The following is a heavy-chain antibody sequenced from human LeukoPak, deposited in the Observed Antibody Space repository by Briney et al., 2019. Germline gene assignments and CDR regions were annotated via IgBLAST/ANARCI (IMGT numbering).Heavy chain of an antibody. CDR2: IRYDGSNK. CDR3: AKDRPVAGTRVDAFDI. Sequence: GRSLRLSCAASGFTFSSYGMHWVRQAPGKGLEWVAFIRYDGSNKYYADSVKGRFTISRGNSKNTLYLQMNSLRAEDTAVYYCAKDRPVAGTRVDAFDIWGQGTMVTVSS. J-gene: IGHJ3*02. V-gene: IGHV3-30*02. D-gene: IGHD6-19*01. CDR1: GFTFSSYG.